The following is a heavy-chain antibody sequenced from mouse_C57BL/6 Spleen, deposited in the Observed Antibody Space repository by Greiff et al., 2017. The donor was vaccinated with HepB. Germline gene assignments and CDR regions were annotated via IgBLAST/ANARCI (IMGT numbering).Heavy chain of an antibody. CDR2: ILPGSGST. Sequence: VQLQQSGAELMKPGASVKLSCKATGYTFTDYWIEWVKQRPGHGLEWIGEILPGSGSTNYNEKFKGKATFTADTSSNKAYMQLSSLTTEDSALYYWARDYDHDGGFAYWGQGTLVTVSA. V-gene: IGHV1-9*01. J-gene: IGHJ3*01. D-gene: IGHD2-4*01. CDR1: GYTFTDYW. CDR3: ARDYDHDGGFAY.